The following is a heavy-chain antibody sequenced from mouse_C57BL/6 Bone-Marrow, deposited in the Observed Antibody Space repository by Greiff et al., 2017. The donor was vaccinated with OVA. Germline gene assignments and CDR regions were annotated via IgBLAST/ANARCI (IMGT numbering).Heavy chain of an antibody. CDR1: GFNIKDDY. CDR2: IDPKNGDT. D-gene: IGHD2-1*01. V-gene: IGHV14-4*01. J-gene: IGHJ2*01. Sequence: DVQLQESGAELVRPGASVKLSCTASGFNIKDDYMHWVKQRPEQGLEWIGWIDPKNGDTEYASKFQGKATITADTSSNTAYLQLSSLTSEDTAVYYCTSYGNFDYWGQGTTLTVSS. CDR3: TSYGNFDY.